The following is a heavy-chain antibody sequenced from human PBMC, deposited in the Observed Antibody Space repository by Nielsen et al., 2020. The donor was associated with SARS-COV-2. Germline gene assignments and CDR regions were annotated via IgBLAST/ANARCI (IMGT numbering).Heavy chain of an antibody. CDR2: ISWNSGSI. D-gene: IGHD6-13*01. CDR1: GFTFDDYA. Sequence: SLRLSCAASGFTFDDYAMHWVRQAPGKGLEWVSGISWNSGSIGYADSVKGRFTISRDNAKNSLYLQMNSLRAEDTALYYCAKDIPMYSSSFDYWGQGTLVTVSS. V-gene: IGHV3-9*01. J-gene: IGHJ4*02. CDR3: AKDIPMYSSSFDY.